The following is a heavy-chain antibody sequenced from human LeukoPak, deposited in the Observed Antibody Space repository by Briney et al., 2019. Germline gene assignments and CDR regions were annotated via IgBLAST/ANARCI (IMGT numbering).Heavy chain of an antibody. J-gene: IGHJ4*02. D-gene: IGHD2-21*01. V-gene: IGHV3-21*01. CDR1: GFTFSSYH. CDR2: ISSNSDYI. CDR3: ARGLCGGDCYDY. Sequence: GGSLRLSCAASGFTFSSYHINWVGQAPGKGLEWVSSISSNSDYIYYADSVKGRFTISRDNAKNSLYLQMNSLRAEDTAVYYCARGLCGGDCYDYWGQGTLVTVSS.